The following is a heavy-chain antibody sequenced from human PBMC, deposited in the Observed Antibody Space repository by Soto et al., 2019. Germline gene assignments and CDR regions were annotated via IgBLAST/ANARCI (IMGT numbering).Heavy chain of an antibody. V-gene: IGHV2-70*04. D-gene: IGHD2-15*01. CDR3: ARMFHCSGGTCPFDY. Sequence: SGPTLVNPTQTLTLTCTFSGFSLSTSGMRVSWIRQPPGKALEWLARIDWDDDKFYNTSLKTRLTIPMDSSKNQVVLTITNMDPVDTATYYCARMFHCSGGTCPFDYWGQGALVT. CDR2: IDWDDDK. CDR1: GFSLSTSGMR. J-gene: IGHJ4*02.